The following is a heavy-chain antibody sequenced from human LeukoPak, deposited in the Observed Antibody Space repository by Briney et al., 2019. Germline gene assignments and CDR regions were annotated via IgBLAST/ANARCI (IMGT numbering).Heavy chain of an antibody. V-gene: IGHV3-48*04. CDR3: ARSMIFPPDSFDY. Sequence: GGSLRLSCAASGFTFSSYSMNWVRQAPGKGLEWVSYISSSSSTIYYADSVKGRFTISRDNAKNTLFLQMNSLRAEDTAVYYCARSMIFPPDSFDYWGQGTLVTVSS. D-gene: IGHD3-22*01. J-gene: IGHJ4*02. CDR1: GFTFSSYS. CDR2: ISSSSSTI.